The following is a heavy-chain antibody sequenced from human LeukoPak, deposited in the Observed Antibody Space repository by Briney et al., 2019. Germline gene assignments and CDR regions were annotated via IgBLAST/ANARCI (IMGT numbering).Heavy chain of an antibody. D-gene: IGHD4-23*01. Sequence: ASVKVSCKASGYTFTSYGISWVRQAPGQALEWMGWISAYNGNTNYAQKPQGRVTMTTDTSTTTAYMELRSLRSDDTAVYYCARVDDYGGNGGWFDPWGQGTLVTVSS. V-gene: IGHV1-18*01. J-gene: IGHJ5*02. CDR1: GYTFTSYG. CDR3: ARVDDYGGNGGWFDP. CDR2: ISAYNGNT.